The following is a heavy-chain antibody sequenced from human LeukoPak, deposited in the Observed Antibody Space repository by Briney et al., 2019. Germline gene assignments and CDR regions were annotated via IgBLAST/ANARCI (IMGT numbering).Heavy chain of an antibody. CDR3: ARDRSTMDGYFDY. J-gene: IGHJ4*02. V-gene: IGHV1-8*03. CDR1: GYTFTSYD. CDR2: MNPNSGNT. D-gene: IGHD1-1*01. Sequence: ASVKVSCKASGYTFTSYDINWVRQATGQGLEWMGWMNPNSGNTGYAQKFQGRVTITRNTSTSTAYMELSSLRSEDTAVYYCARDRSTMDGYFDYWGQGTLVTVSS.